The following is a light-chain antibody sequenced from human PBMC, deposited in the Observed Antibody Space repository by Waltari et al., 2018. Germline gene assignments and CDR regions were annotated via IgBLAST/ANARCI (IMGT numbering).Light chain of an antibody. CDR3: CSYTSSSAWV. J-gene: IGLJ3*02. CDR2: DGT. CDR1: SSDVGVYTY. V-gene: IGLV2-14*01. Sequence: QSALTQPASVSGSPGQSITISCTGTSSDVGVYTYVSWYQQNPGKAPKLMIYDGTKQPPGVSDRCSGSKSGNTAYLTISGLQAEDEADYYGCSYTSSSAWVFGGGTKRTV.